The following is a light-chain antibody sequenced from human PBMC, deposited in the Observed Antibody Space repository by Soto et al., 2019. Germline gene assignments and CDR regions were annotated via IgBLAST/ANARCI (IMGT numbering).Light chain of an antibody. CDR3: QHGGT. Sequence: EIVLTQSPASLSLSPGERVTVSWRASQSVSNNLGWYQQKAGQAPRLLIYDASNRATGIPARFSGSGSGTDFTLTISSLEPEDFAVYYCQHGGTFGQGTRLEIK. V-gene: IGKV3-11*01. CDR1: QSVSNN. CDR2: DAS. J-gene: IGKJ5*01.